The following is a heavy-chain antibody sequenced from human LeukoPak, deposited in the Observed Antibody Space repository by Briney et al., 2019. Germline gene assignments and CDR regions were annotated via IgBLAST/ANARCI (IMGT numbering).Heavy chain of an antibody. V-gene: IGHV3-30*18. Sequence: HSGGSLRLSCAASGFTFSGYGMHWVRQAPGKGLEWVAVISYDGSNKYYADSVKGRFTISRDNSKNTLYLQMNSLRAEDTAVYYCAKDGSAGYSGMDVWGQGTTVTVSS. CDR2: ISYDGSNK. J-gene: IGHJ6*02. CDR1: GFTFSGYG. CDR3: AKDGSAGYSGMDV. D-gene: IGHD3-10*01.